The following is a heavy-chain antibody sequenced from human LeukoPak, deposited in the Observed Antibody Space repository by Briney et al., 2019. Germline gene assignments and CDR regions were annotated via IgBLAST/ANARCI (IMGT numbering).Heavy chain of an antibody. J-gene: IGHJ5*02. CDR2: IGSYNGET. D-gene: IGHD1-26*01. Sequence: ASVKVSCKASGYIFTNYGISWVRRAPGQGLEWMGWIGSYNGETNYAQKFQGRVTMTTDTSTSTVYMELRSLTSDDTAVYYCARDWDPTSKINYFDPWAQGTRVTVSS. V-gene: IGHV1-18*01. CDR1: GYIFTNYG. CDR3: ARDWDPTSKINYFDP.